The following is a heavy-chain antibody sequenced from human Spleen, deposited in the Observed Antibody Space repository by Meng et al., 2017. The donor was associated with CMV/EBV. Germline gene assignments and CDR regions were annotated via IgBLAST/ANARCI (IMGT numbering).Heavy chain of an antibody. D-gene: IGHD2-15*01. CDR1: GFTFSNYA. CDR2: ISSSGSTI. J-gene: IGHJ4*02. V-gene: IGHV3-48*03. CDR3: ARDLISVVAATPASLDY. Sequence: GESLKISCAASGFTFSNYAMHWVRQAPGKGLEWVSYISSSGSTIYYADSVKGRFTISRDNAKNSLYLQMNSLRAEDTAVYYCARDLISVVAATPASLDYWGQGTLVTVSS.